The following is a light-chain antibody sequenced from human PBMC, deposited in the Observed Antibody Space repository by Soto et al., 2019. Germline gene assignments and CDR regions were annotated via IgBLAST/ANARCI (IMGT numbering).Light chain of an antibody. CDR2: GAS. CDR1: QSVGSN. CDR3: HHYNTWPPDRT. V-gene: IGKV3-15*01. J-gene: IGKJ1*01. Sequence: EIVMTQSPATLSVSPGERATLSCRASQSVGSNLSWYQQKPGQAPMLLIYGASTRATGIPASFSGSGSGTDFTLPISSLQSEDFAIFFCHHYNTWPPDRTLVQGTKVKIK.